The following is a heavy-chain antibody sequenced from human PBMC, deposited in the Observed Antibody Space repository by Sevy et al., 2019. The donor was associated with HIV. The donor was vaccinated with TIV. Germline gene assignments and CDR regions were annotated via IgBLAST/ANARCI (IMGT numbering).Heavy chain of an antibody. V-gene: IGHV3-53*01. CDR3: ARDPMSSGSYPTDY. D-gene: IGHD3-10*01. J-gene: IGHJ4*02. Sequence: GGSLRLSCAASGFTVSSNYMSWVRQAPGKGLERVSVIYSGGSTYYADSVKGRFTISRDNSKNTLYLQMNSLRAEDTAVYYCARDPMSSGSYPTDYWCQGTLVTVSS. CDR2: IYSGGST. CDR1: GFTVSSNY.